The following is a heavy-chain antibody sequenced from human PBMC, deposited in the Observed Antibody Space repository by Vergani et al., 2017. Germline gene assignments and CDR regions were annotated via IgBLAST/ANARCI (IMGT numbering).Heavy chain of an antibody. V-gene: IGHV3-23*04. J-gene: IGHJ4*02. CDR3: ANEGSANRIRGWLDH. D-gene: IGHD3-10*01. CDR2: ISGSGGFT. Sequence: VQLVESGGRLVKPGGSLRLSCAASGFTFTNFAMTWVRQAPGEGLEWVSGISGSGGFTYYADSVKGRFTISRDNSKNTMFLQMNNLRAEDTAVYYCANEGSANRIRGWLDHWGQGALVTVSS. CDR1: GFTFTNFA.